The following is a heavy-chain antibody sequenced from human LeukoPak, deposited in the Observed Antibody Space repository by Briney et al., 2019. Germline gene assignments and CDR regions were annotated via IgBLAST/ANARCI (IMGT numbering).Heavy chain of an antibody. CDR3: ARDLGSRIIMVRGVIGDFDY. D-gene: IGHD3-10*01. CDR2: IKQDGSEK. J-gene: IGHJ4*02. CDR1: GFTFSSYW. Sequence: GGSLRLSCAASGFTFSSYWMSWVRQAPGKGLEWVANIKQDGSEKYYVDSVKGRFTISRDNAKNSLYLQMNSLRAEDTAVYYCARDLGSRIIMVRGVIGDFDYWGQGTLVTVSS. V-gene: IGHV3-7*01.